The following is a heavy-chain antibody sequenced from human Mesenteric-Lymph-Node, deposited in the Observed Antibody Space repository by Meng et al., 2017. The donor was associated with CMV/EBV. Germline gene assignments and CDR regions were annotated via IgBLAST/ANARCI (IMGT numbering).Heavy chain of an antibody. CDR3: ARGVPAEYYDFWSGYPY. CDR1: GYTFTGYY. D-gene: IGHD3-3*01. V-gene: IGHV1-2*02. J-gene: IGHJ4*02. CDR2: INPNSGDT. Sequence: ASVKVSCKPSGYTFTGYYMHWVRQAPGQGLEWVGWINPNSGDTKYAQNFQGRVTMTRDTSTNTVYMDLRRLTSDDTALYYCARGVPAEYYDFWSGYPYWGQGTLVTVSS.